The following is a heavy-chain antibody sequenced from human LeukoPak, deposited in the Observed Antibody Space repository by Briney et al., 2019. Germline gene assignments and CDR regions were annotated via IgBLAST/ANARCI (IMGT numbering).Heavy chain of an antibody. V-gene: IGHV6-1*01. Sequence: SQTLSLTCAISGDSVSSNSAAWNWIRQSPSRGLEWLGRTYYRSKWYYDYAVSVKSRITINPDTSKNLFSLQLNSVTPEDTAVYYCARDLSSITMVRGVIIVGLYYFDYWGQGTLVTVSS. CDR1: GDSVSSNSAA. D-gene: IGHD3-10*01. CDR3: ARDLSSITMVRGVIIVGLYYFDY. J-gene: IGHJ4*02. CDR2: TYYRSKWYY.